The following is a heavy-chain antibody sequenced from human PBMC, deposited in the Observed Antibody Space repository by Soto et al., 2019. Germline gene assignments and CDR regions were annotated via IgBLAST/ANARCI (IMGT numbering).Heavy chain of an antibody. V-gene: IGHV3-21*01. CDR3: ARGPVGYGDYEDAFDI. CDR2: ISSSSSYI. CDR1: GFTFSSYS. D-gene: IGHD4-17*01. Sequence: EVQLVESGGGLVKPGGSLRLSCAASGFTFSSYSMNWVRQAPGKGLEWVSSISSSSSYIYYADSVKGRFTISRDNAKNSLYLQMNSLGAEDTAVYYCARGPVGYGDYEDAFDIWGQGTMVTVSS. J-gene: IGHJ3*02.